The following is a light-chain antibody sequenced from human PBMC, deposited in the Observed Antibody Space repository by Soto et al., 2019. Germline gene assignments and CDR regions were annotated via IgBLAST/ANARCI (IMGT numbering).Light chain of an antibody. CDR1: ERVXRI. CDR3: QLSQQRSRGPPSA. CDR2: XSS. J-gene: IGKJ5*01. V-gene: IGKV3-11*01. Sequence: TESRSSLSLAPGNVFTLSCRANERVXRILVWYQQKPGQPPRIIIYXSSDRXTGIPERCSGSGSGTDFSLSIRSMEPEDFAVYYWQLSQQRSRGPPSAFGQGTLLAIK.